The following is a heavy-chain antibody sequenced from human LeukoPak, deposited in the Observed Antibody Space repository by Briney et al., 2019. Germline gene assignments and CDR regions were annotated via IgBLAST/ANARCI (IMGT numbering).Heavy chain of an antibody. Sequence: GESLKISCKGSGYSFTSYWIGWVRQMPGKGLEWMGFIYPGDSDTRYSPSFQGQVTISADKSISTAYLQWSSLKASDTAMYYCVRQSLGEQWLVYFDYWGQGTLVTVSS. CDR1: GYSFTSYW. CDR3: VRQSLGEQWLVYFDY. V-gene: IGHV5-51*01. D-gene: IGHD6-19*01. J-gene: IGHJ4*02. CDR2: IYPGDSDT.